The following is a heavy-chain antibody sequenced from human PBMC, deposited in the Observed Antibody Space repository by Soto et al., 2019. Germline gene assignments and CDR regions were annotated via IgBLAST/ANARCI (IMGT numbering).Heavy chain of an antibody. D-gene: IGHD2-15*01. CDR3: AREHPKDLYFDY. V-gene: IGHV1-2*02. Sequence: ASVKVSCKASGYTFTGYYMHWVRQAPGQGLEWMGWINPNSGGTNYAQKFQGRVTMTRDTSISTAYMELSSLRSDDTAVYYCAREHPKDLYFDYWGQGTLVTVSS. CDR2: INPNSGGT. CDR1: GYTFTGYY. J-gene: IGHJ4*02.